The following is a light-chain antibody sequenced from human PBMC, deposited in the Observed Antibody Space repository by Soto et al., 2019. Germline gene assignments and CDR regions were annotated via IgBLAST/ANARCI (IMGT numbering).Light chain of an antibody. V-gene: IGKV3-15*01. CDR2: SAS. J-gene: IGKJ4*01. CDR3: QQYHTWPLT. Sequence: EIVMTQSPATLSVSPGEGATLSCRASQSISSHLAWYRQIPGQTPSLLIYSASTMATGIPARFSGSGSGTEFTLTISSLQSEDLAVYYCQQYHTWPLTFGAGTKVEIK. CDR1: QSISSH.